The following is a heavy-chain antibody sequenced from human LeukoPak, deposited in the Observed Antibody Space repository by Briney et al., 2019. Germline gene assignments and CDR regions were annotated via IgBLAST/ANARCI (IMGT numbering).Heavy chain of an antibody. D-gene: IGHD1-14*01. V-gene: IGHV3-23*01. CDR2: ISGSGGST. Sequence: GGSLRLSCAASGITVRNNYMSWVRQAPGKGLEWVSAISGSGGSTYYADSVKGRFTISRDNSKNTLYLQMNSLRAEDTAVYYCALKTGFDYWGQGTLVTVSS. CDR1: GITVRNNY. CDR3: ALKTGFDY. J-gene: IGHJ4*02.